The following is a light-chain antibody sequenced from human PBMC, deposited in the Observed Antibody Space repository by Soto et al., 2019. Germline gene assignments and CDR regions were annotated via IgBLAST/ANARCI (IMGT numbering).Light chain of an antibody. Sequence: EIVMTQSPATLSVSPGERATLSCRASQSVSHNLAWYQQKPGQAPRLLFYGASTRATGIQARFNGSGSGTDFTLTISSLQSEDFAVYYCQQSNNWPYTFGQGTKLEIK. CDR3: QQSNNWPYT. J-gene: IGKJ2*01. V-gene: IGKV3-15*01. CDR1: QSVSHN. CDR2: GAS.